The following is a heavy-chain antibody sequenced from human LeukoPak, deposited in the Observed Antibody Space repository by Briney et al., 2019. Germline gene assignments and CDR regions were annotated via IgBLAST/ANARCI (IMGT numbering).Heavy chain of an antibody. CDR3: ARSLGELPLDAFDI. D-gene: IGHD1-26*01. Sequence: KPSETLSLTCTVSGGSISSSSYYWGWIRQPPGKGLEWIGSIYYSGSTYYNPSLKSRVTISVDTSKNQFSLRLSSVTAADTAVYYCARSLGELPLDAFDIWGQGTMVTVSS. CDR2: IYYSGST. CDR1: GGSISSSSYY. V-gene: IGHV4-39*07. J-gene: IGHJ3*02.